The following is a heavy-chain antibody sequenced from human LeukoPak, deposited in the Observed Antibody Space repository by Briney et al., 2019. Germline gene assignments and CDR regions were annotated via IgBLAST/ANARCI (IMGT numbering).Heavy chain of an antibody. CDR1: RFSFSSYW. CDR2: IKYDGSHK. V-gene: IGHV3-7*01. J-gene: IGHJ4*02. CDR3: ASSHDSSGND. Sequence: GGSLRLSCVASRFSFSSYWMAWVRQAPGKGLEWVANIKYDGSHKYYVDSVKGRFTISRDNAKNSVYLQMNSLRVDDTAVYFCASSHDSSGNDWGQGTMVTVSS. D-gene: IGHD3-22*01.